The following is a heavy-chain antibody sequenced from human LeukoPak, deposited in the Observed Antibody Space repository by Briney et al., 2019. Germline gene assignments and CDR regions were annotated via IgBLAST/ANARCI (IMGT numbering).Heavy chain of an antibody. CDR1: GGSFSGYY. V-gene: IGHV4-34*01. Sequence: SETLSLTCAVYGGSFSGYYWSWIRQPPGKGLEWIGEINHSGSTNYNPSLKSRVTISVDTSKNQFSLKLSSVTAADTAVYYCARGPINSGGYRIFRGLDYWGQGTLVTVSS. D-gene: IGHD1-26*01. J-gene: IGHJ4*02. CDR3: ARGPINSGGYRIFRGLDY. CDR2: INHSGST.